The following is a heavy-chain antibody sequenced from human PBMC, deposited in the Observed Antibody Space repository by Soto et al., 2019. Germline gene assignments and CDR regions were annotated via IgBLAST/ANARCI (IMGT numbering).Heavy chain of an antibody. CDR2: TYCRSKWYN. CDR1: VDSVSSNSAA. CDR3: ARTYRVRSSWLFDY. D-gene: IGHD6-13*01. V-gene: IGHV6-1*01. J-gene: IGHJ4*02. Sequence: SQTLSLTCAISVDSVSSNSAAWNWIRQSPSRGLEWLGRTYCRSKWYNDYAVSVKSRIAINPDTSKNQFSLQLNSVTPEDTAVYYCARTYRVRSSWLFDYWGQGTLVTVSS.